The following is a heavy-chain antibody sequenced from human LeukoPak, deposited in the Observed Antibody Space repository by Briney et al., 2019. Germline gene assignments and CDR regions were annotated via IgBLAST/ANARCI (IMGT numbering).Heavy chain of an antibody. CDR2: IFYTGTT. V-gene: IGHV4-59*01. J-gene: IGHJ4*02. Sequence: SSETLSLTCTVSGDSIRTYCWTWIRQPPGKGLEWLGYIFYTGTTNYNPSLKSRVTISVDLPKNQFSLRLTSLTAADTAVYFCARMNYYGSYYFDFWGQGTLVTVSS. D-gene: IGHD3-10*01. CDR1: GDSIRTYC. CDR3: ARMNYYGSYYFDF.